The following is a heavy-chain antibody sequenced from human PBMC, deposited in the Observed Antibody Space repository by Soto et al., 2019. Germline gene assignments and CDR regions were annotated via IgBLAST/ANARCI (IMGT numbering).Heavy chain of an antibody. CDR3: ARDFEYYYGSGSFRETWFDP. V-gene: IGHV3-23*01. D-gene: IGHD3-10*01. CDR2: ISGSGGST. Sequence: PGGSLRLSCAASGFTFSSYAMSWVRQAPGKGLEWVSAISGSGGSTYYADSVKGRLTISRDNSKNTLYLQMNSLRAEDTAVYYCARDFEYYYGSGSFRETWFDPWGQGTLVPSPQ. CDR1: GFTFSSYA. J-gene: IGHJ5*02.